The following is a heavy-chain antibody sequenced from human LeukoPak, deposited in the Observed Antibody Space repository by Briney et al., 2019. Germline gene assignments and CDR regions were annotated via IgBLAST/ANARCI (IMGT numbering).Heavy chain of an antibody. J-gene: IGHJ4*02. CDR3: ARYGLLWFGEFSKHFDY. CDR1: GSTFSSYW. Sequence: GGSLRLSCAASGSTFSSYWMSWVRQAPGKGLEWVANIKQDGSEKYYVDSVKGRFTISRDNAKNSLYLQMNSLRAEDTAVYYCARYGLLWFGEFSKHFDYWGQGTLVTVSS. D-gene: IGHD3-10*01. V-gene: IGHV3-7*01. CDR2: IKQDGSEK.